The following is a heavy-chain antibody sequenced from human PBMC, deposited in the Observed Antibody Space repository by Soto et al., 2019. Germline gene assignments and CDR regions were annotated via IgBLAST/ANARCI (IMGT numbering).Heavy chain of an antibody. CDR1: GGTFISHA. CDR3: ARGNKGPGHYGPGSQGWYGR. V-gene: IGHV1-69*06. J-gene: IGHJ5*02. D-gene: IGHD3-10*01. Sequence: QVQLVQSGAEVKKPGSSVRVSCKVSGGTFISHAINWLRQAPGQGLEWMGVIIPVTATPNNAEKLQGSVTITSYKATTTEYMERSSLTFDDTAVYFCARGNKGPGHYGPGSQGWYGRLGKGTLVTVSS. CDR2: IIPVTATP.